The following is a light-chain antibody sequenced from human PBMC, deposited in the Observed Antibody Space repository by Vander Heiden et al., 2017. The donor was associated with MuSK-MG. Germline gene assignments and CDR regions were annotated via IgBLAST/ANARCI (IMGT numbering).Light chain of an antibody. CDR2: SAS. V-gene: IGKV1-39*01. CDR3: QQCYSTLRT. Sequence: DIQLSPTPSSLSASVGDRVTITSRARQSMSSYLHWYQQKPGKAPKLLIYSASSWQSGVPSRFSGSGSGTDFTLTISSLQPEDFATYSCQQCYSTLRTFGQGTKLEIK. J-gene: IGKJ2*02. CDR1: QSMSSY.